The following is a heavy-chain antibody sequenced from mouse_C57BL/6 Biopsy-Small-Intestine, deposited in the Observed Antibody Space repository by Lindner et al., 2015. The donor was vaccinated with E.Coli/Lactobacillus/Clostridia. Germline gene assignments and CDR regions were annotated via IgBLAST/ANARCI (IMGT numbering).Heavy chain of an antibody. CDR1: GYTFTSYG. D-gene: IGHD1-1*01. V-gene: IGHV1-81*01. CDR2: IYPRSGNT. J-gene: IGHJ2*01. Sequence: VQLQESGAELARPGASVKLSCKASGYTFTSYGISWVKQRTGQGLEWIGEIYPRSGNTHYNEKFKGKATLTADKSSSTAYMELRSLTSEDSAVYFCARDYGSSSYYFDYWGQGTTLTVSS. CDR3: ARDYGSSSYYFDY.